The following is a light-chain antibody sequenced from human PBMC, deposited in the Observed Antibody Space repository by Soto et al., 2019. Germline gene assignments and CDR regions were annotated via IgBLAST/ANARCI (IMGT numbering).Light chain of an antibody. CDR3: QQYNNWLWT. J-gene: IGKJ1*01. CDR1: QNISSN. V-gene: IGKV3-15*01. Sequence: EIVMTQSPATLSVSPGERATLSCRASQNISSNLAWYQQKPGQAPRVPIDGASTRATGIPARFSGSGSGTEFTLTISSLQSEDFAVYYCQQYNNWLWTFGQGTKVEIK. CDR2: GAS.